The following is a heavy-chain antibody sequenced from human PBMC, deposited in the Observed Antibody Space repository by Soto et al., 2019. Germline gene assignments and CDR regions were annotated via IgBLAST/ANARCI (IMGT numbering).Heavy chain of an antibody. V-gene: IGHV3-30*18. CDR2: ISYDGSYS. CDR3: AKDHRNGGTRVDY. CDR1: GFSFRAHG. J-gene: IGHJ4*02. Sequence: QVQLVESGGGVVQPGRSLRLSCVASGFSFRAHGMHLVRPAPGKGLEWVAVISYDGSYSYYADTVKGRFSISRDNWNYGLYLQMSSLIPEDTAVYFCAKDHRNGGTRVDYWGQGTLVTVSS. D-gene: IGHD2-15*01.